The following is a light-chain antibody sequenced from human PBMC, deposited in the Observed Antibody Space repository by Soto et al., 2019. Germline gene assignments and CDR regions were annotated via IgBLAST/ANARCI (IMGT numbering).Light chain of an antibody. V-gene: IGKV3-15*01. Sequence: EIVMTQSPATLSVSPGERATLSCRASQTIGSNLAWYQQKPGQPPRLLIYDASTRATDIPARFTGSGSGTEFTLTISSLQSEDFAVFYCQQYNNWPPTWTFDQGTKVDVK. J-gene: IGKJ1*01. CDR1: QTIGSN. CDR3: QQYNNWPPTWT. CDR2: DAS.